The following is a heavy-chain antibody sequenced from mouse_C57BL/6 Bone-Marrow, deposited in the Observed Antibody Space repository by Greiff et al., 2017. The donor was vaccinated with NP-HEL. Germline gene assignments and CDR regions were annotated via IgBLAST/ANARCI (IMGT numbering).Heavy chain of an antibody. CDR2: INPSNGGT. CDR1: GYTFTSYW. V-gene: IGHV1-53*01. CDR3: ARRDYDYDGWYFDV. Sequence: QVQLQQPGTELVKPGASVKLSCKASGYTFTSYWMHWVKQRPGQGLEWIGNINPSNGGTNYNEKFKSKATLTVDESSSTAYMQLSSLTSEDSAVYYCARRDYDYDGWYFDVWGTGTTVTVSS. D-gene: IGHD2-4*01. J-gene: IGHJ1*03.